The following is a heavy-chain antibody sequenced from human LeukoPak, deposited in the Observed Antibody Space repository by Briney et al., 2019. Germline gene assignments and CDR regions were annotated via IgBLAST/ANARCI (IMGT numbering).Heavy chain of an antibody. J-gene: IGHJ6*03. CDR1: GGSFSGYY. D-gene: IGHD3-3*01. CDR2: INHSGST. Sequence: SETLSLTCAVYGGSFSGYYWSWIRQPPGKGLEWIGEINHSGSTNYNPSLKSRVTISVDTSKNQFSLKLSSVTAADTAVYYCARRRFLGYYYYYYMDVWGKGTTVTVSS. CDR3: ARRRFLGYYYYYYMDV. V-gene: IGHV4-34*01.